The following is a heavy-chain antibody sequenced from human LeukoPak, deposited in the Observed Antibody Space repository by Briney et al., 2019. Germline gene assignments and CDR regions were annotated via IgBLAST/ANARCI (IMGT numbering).Heavy chain of an antibody. Sequence: PGGSLGLSCAASGFTYSSYSMNWVRQAPGKGLEWVSYISSSSSTIYYADSVKGRFTISRDNAKNSLYLQMNSLRDEDSAAYYCARVYLERLTAGYFDHWGQGTWVTVSP. CDR3: ARVYLERLTAGYFDH. V-gene: IGHV3-48*02. J-gene: IGHJ4*02. CDR2: ISSSSSTI. D-gene: IGHD2-8*01. CDR1: GFTYSSYS.